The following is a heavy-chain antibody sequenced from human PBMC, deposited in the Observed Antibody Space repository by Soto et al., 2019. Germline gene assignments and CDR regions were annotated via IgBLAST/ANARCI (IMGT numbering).Heavy chain of an antibody. J-gene: IGHJ4*02. V-gene: IGHV3-11*01. CDR3: ARDRNAAGSDY. Sequence: QVQVVEPGGGLVKPGGSLRLSCAASGFTFSDFYMSWIRQAPGKGLEWISYISSGSTNIFYADSVKGRFTVSRDNAKNSVYLQMDSLRAEDTAVYYCARDRNAAGSDYWGQGTLVTVSS. CDR1: GFTFSDFY. CDR2: ISSGSTNI. D-gene: IGHD1-1*01.